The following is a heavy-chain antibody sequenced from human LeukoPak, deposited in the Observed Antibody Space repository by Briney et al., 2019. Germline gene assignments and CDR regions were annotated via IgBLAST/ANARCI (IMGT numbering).Heavy chain of an antibody. CDR2: ISSSTSYI. V-gene: IGHV3-21*01. J-gene: IGHJ3*02. CDR1: GFTFSSYS. CDR3: AREFEGQEAGAYGSGSYDVFDI. D-gene: IGHD3-10*01. Sequence: GGSLRLSCAASGFTFSSYSMNWVRQAPGKGLEWVSSISSSTSYIYYVDSVKGRFTISRDSAKNSLYLQMNSLRAEDTAVYYCAREFEGQEAGAYGSGSYDVFDIWGQGTMVTVSS.